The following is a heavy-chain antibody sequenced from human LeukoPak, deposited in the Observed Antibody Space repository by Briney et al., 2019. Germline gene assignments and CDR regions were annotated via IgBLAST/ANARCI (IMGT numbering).Heavy chain of an antibody. CDR2: FHFSGTV. V-gene: IGHV4-31*03. J-gene: IGHJ4*02. D-gene: IGHD5-18*01. CDR3: AAGGDIAKGGNY. Sequence: SETQSLICTVSGASISGTSYYWTWTRHHPREGLEWLGFFHFSGTVYYNPSLISRLIISADTSKNQMSLKLSSVPAADTAVYYCAAGGDIAKGGNYWGQGTQVTVSS. CDR1: GASISGTSYY.